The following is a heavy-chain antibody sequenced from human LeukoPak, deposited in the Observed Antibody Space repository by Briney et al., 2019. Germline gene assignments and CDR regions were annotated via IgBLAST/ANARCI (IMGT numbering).Heavy chain of an antibody. CDR3: ASFAGDYYYYYGMDV. V-gene: IGHV3-21*01. CDR2: ISSSSSYI. D-gene: IGHD4-17*01. CDR1: GFTFSSYS. J-gene: IGHJ6*02. Sequence: PGGSLRLSCAASGFTFSSYSMNWVRQAPGKGLEWVSSISSSSSYIYYADSVKGRFTISRDNAKNSLYPQMNSLRAEDTAVYYCASFAGDYYYYYGMDVWGQGTTVTVSS.